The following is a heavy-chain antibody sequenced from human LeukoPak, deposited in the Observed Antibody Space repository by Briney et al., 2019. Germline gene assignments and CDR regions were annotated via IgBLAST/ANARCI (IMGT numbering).Heavy chain of an antibody. D-gene: IGHD3-22*01. CDR1: GFTFSSNW. V-gene: IGHV3-53*01. Sequence: TGGSLRLSCAASGFTFSSNWMHWVRQAPGKGLEWVSVIYSGGSTYYADSVRGRFTISRDNSKNTLYLQMNSLGAEDTAVYYCARVSYYDSSGYYFLSYVDYWGQGTLVTVSS. J-gene: IGHJ4*02. CDR2: IYSGGST. CDR3: ARVSYYDSSGYYFLSYVDY.